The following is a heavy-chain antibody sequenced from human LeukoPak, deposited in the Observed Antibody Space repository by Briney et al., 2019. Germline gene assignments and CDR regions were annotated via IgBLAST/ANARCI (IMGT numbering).Heavy chain of an antibody. Sequence: ASVKVSCKASGYTFTSYGISWVRQAPGQGLEWMGWISAYNGNTNYAQKLQGRVTMTTDTSTSTAYMELRSLRSDDTAVYYCASSQPFRVVITPTDYWGQGTLVTVSS. CDR3: ASSQPFRVVITPTDY. CDR1: GYTFTSYG. CDR2: ISAYNGNT. D-gene: IGHD3-3*01. V-gene: IGHV1-18*01. J-gene: IGHJ4*02.